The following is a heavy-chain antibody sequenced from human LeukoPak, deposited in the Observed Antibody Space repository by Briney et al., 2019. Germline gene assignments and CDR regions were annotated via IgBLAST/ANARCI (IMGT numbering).Heavy chain of an antibody. CDR3: ARDPTRSIAVAPWEWYFDL. V-gene: IGHV3-11*01. Sequence: PGGSLRLSCAASGFTFSDYYMSWIRQAPGKGLEWVSYISSSGSTIYYADSVKGGFTISRDNAKNSLYLQMNSLRAEDTAVYHCARDPTRSIAVAPWEWYFDLWGRGTLVTVSS. CDR2: ISSSGSTI. D-gene: IGHD6-19*01. CDR1: GFTFSDYY. J-gene: IGHJ2*01.